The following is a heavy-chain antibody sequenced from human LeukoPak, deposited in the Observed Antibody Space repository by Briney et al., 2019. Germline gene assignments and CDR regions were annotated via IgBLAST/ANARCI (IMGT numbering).Heavy chain of an antibody. J-gene: IGHJ4*02. CDR1: GFTFSSYA. Sequence: GGSLRLSCAASGFTFSSYAMSWVRQAPGKGLEWVSHINNNGGSTSFADSVKGRFTISRDNSKNTLYVQLNSLRAEDTAVYYCAKPHTPYCSGATCYLFDFWGQGTLVTVSS. V-gene: IGHV3-23*05. D-gene: IGHD2-15*01. CDR3: AKPHTPYCSGATCYLFDF. CDR2: INNNGGST.